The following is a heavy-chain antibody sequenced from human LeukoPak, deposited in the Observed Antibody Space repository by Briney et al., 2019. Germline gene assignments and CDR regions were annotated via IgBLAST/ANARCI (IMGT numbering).Heavy chain of an antibody. Sequence: PGGSLRLSCAASGFTFSADSVNWVRQAPGKGLEWVSYITSSSSTIYYADSVEGRFTISRDNAKNSLYLQMNSLRDEDTAVYYCARGATPDYWGQGTLVTVSS. CDR3: ARGATPDY. CDR1: GFTFSADS. J-gene: IGHJ4*02. V-gene: IGHV3-48*02. CDR2: ITSSSSTI.